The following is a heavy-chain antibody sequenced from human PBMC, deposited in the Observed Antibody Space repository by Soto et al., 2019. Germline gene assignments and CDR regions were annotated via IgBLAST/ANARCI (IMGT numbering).Heavy chain of an antibody. Sequence: PSETLSLTCTVSGGSISSGDYYWSWIRQPPGKGLEWIGYIYYSGSTYYNPSLKSRVTISVDTSKNQFSLKLSSVTAADTAVYYCALGSSGYYTTFDYWGQGTLVTVCS. CDR3: ALGSSGYYTTFDY. J-gene: IGHJ4*02. CDR1: GGSISSGDYY. CDR2: IYYSGST. D-gene: IGHD3-22*01. V-gene: IGHV4-30-4*01.